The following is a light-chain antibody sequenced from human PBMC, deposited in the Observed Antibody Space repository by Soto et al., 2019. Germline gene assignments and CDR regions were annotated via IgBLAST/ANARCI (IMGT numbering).Light chain of an antibody. V-gene: IGKV3-20*01. CDR2: GAS. J-gene: IGKJ2*01. Sequence: EIVLTQSPGTLSLSPGERATLSCRASQSVSSSYLAWYQQKPGQAPRLLIYGASGRATGIPDRFSGSESGTDFTLTISRLEPEDFAVYYCQQYGSSRLYTFGQGTKLEI. CDR1: QSVSSSY. CDR3: QQYGSSRLYT.